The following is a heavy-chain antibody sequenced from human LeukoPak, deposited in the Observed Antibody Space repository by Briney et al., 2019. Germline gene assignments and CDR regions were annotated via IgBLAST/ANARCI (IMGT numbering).Heavy chain of an antibody. V-gene: IGHV3-21*01. J-gene: IGHJ6*03. CDR1: GCTFSNYR. CDR2: ISSSSSYI. D-gene: IGHD3-10*01. CDR3: ARAVRGVSYYMAV. Sequence: GGSLRLSCAASGCTFSNYRRNWVRQAPGKGLEWVGSISSSSSYIYYADSVKGRFTIARDNGKTSLSLQMHSLRAEDSAVYYCARAVRGVSYYMAVWGKATTATVPS.